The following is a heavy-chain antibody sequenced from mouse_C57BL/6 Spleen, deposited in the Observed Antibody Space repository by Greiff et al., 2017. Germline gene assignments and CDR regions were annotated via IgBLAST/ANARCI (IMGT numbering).Heavy chain of an antibody. J-gene: IGHJ1*03. CDR3: ARSRDYYGSSHWYFDV. D-gene: IGHD1-1*01. CDR2: IDPSDSET. CDR1: GYTFTSYW. V-gene: IGHV1-52*01. Sequence: VQLQQPGAELVRPGSSVKLSCKASGYTFTSYWMHWVKQRPIQGLEWIGNIDPSDSETHYNQKFKDKATLTVDKSSSTAYMQLSSLTSEDSAVYYCARSRDYYGSSHWYFDVWGTGTTVTVSS.